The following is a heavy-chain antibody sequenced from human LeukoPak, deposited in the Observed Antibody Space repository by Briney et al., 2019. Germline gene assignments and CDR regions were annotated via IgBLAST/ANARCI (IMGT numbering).Heavy chain of an antibody. J-gene: IGHJ5*02. D-gene: IGHD3-3*01. CDR3: ARETTIFGVVAGFDP. CDR2: TYYSGST. Sequence: SETLSLTCTVSGGSISSYYWSWIRQPPEKGLEWIGYTYYSGSTNYSPSLKSRVTISVDTSKNQFSLKLSSVTAADTAVYYCARETTIFGVVAGFDPWGQGTLVTVSS. V-gene: IGHV4-59*01. CDR1: GGSISSYY.